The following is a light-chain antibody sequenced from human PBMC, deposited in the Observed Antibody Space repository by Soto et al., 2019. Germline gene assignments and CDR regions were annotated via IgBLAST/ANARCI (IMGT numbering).Light chain of an antibody. CDR3: QQTYGTPRT. V-gene: IGKV1-39*01. CDR2: AAS. CDR1: RSIAGY. Sequence: DIQVTQSPSSLSASIGDRVNITCRASRSIAGYLTWYHQKPRKAPKLLVYAASNLHGGVPSRFSGTGSGTDFTLSISSLLPEDFGTYYCQQTYGTPRTFGQGTKVEVK. J-gene: IGKJ1*01.